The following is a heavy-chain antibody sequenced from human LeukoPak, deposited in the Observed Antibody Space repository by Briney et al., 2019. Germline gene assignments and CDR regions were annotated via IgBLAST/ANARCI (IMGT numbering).Heavy chain of an antibody. J-gene: IGHJ4*02. D-gene: IGHD1-26*01. CDR2: MSPHSGHT. Sequence: ASVTVSFTTSGYTFTIYDINWVRQAPGQGLEWMGWMSPHSGHTGYAQKFQGRVTMTRDTSISTAYMELSSLTSEDTAVYYCTRERDSWDLIDWGGQGTLVTVSS. V-gene: IGHV1-8*01. CDR3: TRERDSWDLIDW. CDR1: GYTFTIYD.